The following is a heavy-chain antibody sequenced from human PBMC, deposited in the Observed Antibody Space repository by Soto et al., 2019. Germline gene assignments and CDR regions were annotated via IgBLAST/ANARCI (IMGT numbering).Heavy chain of an antibody. Sequence: EVQLLESGGGLVQPGGSLRLSCAASGFTFSSYAMSWVRQAPGKGLEWVSAISGSGGSTYYADSVKGRFTISRDNSETTMYLQMNSLRAEDTAVYYCAKGECSSSWRLSPNGFDPWGQGTLVTVSS. CDR2: ISGSGGST. D-gene: IGHD6-13*01. CDR3: AKGECSSSWRLSPNGFDP. V-gene: IGHV3-23*01. J-gene: IGHJ5*02. CDR1: GFTFSSYA.